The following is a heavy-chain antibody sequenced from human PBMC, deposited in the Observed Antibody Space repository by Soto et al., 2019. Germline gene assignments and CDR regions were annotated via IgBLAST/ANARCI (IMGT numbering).Heavy chain of an antibody. Sequence: SETLSLTCTVSGGSITSYYWSWIRQPPGKGLEWIGCIYYSESANYNPSLKSRATISVDTSKNQFSLKLSSVTAADTAVYYCARQRGSDFYSSGYYSSWFYPWGQGNLVTVSS. CDR3: ARQRGSDFYSSGYYSSWFYP. J-gene: IGHJ5*02. CDR2: IYYSESA. V-gene: IGHV4-59*08. D-gene: IGHD3-22*01. CDR1: GGSITSYY.